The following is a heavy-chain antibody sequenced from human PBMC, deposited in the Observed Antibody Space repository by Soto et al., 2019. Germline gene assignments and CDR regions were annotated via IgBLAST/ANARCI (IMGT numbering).Heavy chain of an antibody. CDR3: AKGGRQWLVTSDFNY. CDR1: GFTFSSYA. CDR2: ISYDGSNK. Sequence: SGGSLRLSCAASGFTFSSYAMHWVRQAPGKGLEWVAVISYDGSNKYYADSVKGRFTISRDNSKNTLYLQMTSLRAEDTAVYYCAKGGRQWLVTSDFNYWGQGALVTVSS. D-gene: IGHD6-19*01. J-gene: IGHJ4*02. V-gene: IGHV3-30-3*01.